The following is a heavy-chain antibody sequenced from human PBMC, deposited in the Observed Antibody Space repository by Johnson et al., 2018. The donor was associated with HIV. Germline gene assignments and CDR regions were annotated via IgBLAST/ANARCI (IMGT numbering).Heavy chain of an antibody. Sequence: VQLVESGGGLVQPGGSLRLSCVASGFTFSDHYMDWVRQAPGKGLEWVGRTRNKANSYTTEYAASVKGRFTISRDDSRNSLYLQMNSLKTEETAVYYCAKDVYSSSWYGDDAFDIWGQGTMVTVSS. V-gene: IGHV3-72*01. CDR3: AKDVYSSSWYGDDAFDI. CDR1: GFTFSDHY. D-gene: IGHD6-13*01. CDR2: TRNKANSYTT. J-gene: IGHJ3*02.